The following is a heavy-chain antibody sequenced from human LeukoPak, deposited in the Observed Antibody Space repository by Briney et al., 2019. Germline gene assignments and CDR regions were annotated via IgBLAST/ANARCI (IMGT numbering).Heavy chain of an antibody. V-gene: IGHV3-15*01. CDR3: TSIGF. D-gene: IGHD2-15*01. CDR1: GFTFSNEW. CDR2: IKREIDGGTT. J-gene: IGHJ4*02. Sequence: GGSLRLSCAASGFTFSNEWMSWVRQAPGKGLEWVGRIKREIDGGTTEHAAPVKGRLTISRDDSKNMLYLQMDSLKTDDTAMYYCTSIGFWGQGALVTVSS.